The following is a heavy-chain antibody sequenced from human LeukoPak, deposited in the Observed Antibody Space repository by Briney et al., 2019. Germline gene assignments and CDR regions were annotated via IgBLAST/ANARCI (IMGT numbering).Heavy chain of an antibody. V-gene: IGHV1-2*02. CDR2: INPNSGGT. CDR3: ARDLPYYDILTGYRTAFDY. D-gene: IGHD3-9*01. J-gene: IGHJ4*02. CDR1: GYTFTGYY. Sequence: GASVKVSCKASGYTFTGYYMHWVRQAPGQGLEWMGWINPNSGGTNYAQKFQGRVTMTTDTSTSTAYMELRSLRSDDTAVYYCARDLPYYDILTGYRTAFDYWGQGTLVTVSS.